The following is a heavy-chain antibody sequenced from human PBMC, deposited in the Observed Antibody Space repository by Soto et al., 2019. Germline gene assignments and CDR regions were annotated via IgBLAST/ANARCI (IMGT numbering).Heavy chain of an antibody. CDR2: IYYSGRS. CDR1: GGSISSSYYY. J-gene: IGHJ4*02. CDR3: ARAGDSSGTVALCY. Sequence: PSETLSLTCTVSGGSISSSYYYWGWIRQPPGKGPEWIASIYYSGRSFYKPSLKSRVTISVDTSKNQFSLKLSSVTAADTAVYYCARAGDSSGTVALCYWGQGALVTVSS. D-gene: IGHD6-19*01. V-gene: IGHV4-39*07.